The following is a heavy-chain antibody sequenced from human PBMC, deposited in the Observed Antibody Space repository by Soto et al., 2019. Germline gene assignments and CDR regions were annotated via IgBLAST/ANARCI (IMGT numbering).Heavy chain of an antibody. CDR3: ARNLHYSSGWYVDY. CDR1: GGSFSGYY. J-gene: IGHJ4*02. V-gene: IGHV4-34*01. Sequence: QVQLQQWGAGLLKPSETLSLTCAVYGGSFSGYYWSWIRQPPGKGLEWIGEINHSGSTNYNPSLKSRVTISVDTSKTQFSLKLSSVTAADTAVYYCARNLHYSSGWYVDYWGQGTLVTVSS. D-gene: IGHD6-19*01. CDR2: INHSGST.